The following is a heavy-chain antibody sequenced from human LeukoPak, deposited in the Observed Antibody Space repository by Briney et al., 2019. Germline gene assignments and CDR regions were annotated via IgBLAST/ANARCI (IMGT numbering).Heavy chain of an antibody. CDR3: ARTRSTRYYSGSGSRFDAFDI. J-gene: IGHJ3*02. CDR1: GFTFTDHD. D-gene: IGHD3-10*01. Sequence: GGSLRLSCAASGFTFTDHDLHWVRQPPGKGLEWVSGIGSAGDTYYPDSVKGRFTISRENVKNFLYLQMKSLSAGDTAVYYCARTRSTRYYSGSGSRFDAFDIWGQGTVVTVSS. V-gene: IGHV3-13*01. CDR2: IGSAGDT.